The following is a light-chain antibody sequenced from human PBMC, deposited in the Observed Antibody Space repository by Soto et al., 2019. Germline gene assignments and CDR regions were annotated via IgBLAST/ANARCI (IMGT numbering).Light chain of an antibody. CDR3: SSYTSSSTVV. CDR2: DVS. Sequence: QSALTQPASVSGSPGQSITISCTGTSSDVGGYNYVSWYQQHPGKAPKLMIYDVSNRPSGVSNRFSGSKSVNTASLTISGLQAEDEAGYYCSSYTSSSTVVFGGGTKVTVL. V-gene: IGLV2-14*01. J-gene: IGLJ2*01. CDR1: SSDVGGYNY.